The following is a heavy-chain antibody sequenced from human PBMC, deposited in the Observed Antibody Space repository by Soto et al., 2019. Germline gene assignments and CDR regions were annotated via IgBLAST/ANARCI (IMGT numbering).Heavy chain of an antibody. D-gene: IGHD3-10*01. CDR3: ARVPGRL. CDR2: VYSGGAT. J-gene: IGHJ4*02. CDR1: GISVSRNY. V-gene: IGHV3-53*02. Sequence: QLVETGGGWIQPGTSLTLSCAASGISVSRNYMTWVRQAPGKGLEWVSFVYSGGATFSADSVKGRFILSRDDSQNTMYLQMNNLRAEDTAVYYCARVPGRLWGRGTLVTVAS.